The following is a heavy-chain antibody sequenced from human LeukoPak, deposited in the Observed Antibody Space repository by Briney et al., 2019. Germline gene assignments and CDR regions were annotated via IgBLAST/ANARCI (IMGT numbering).Heavy chain of an antibody. D-gene: IGHD2-2*01. CDR2: ISGSGGST. Sequence: GGSLRLSCAASGFTFSSYAMSWVRQAPGKGLEWVSAISGSGGSTYYADSVKGRFTISRDNSKNTLYLQMNSLRAEDTAVYYCAKDSGIVVVPAAEYISAGGYFDYWGQGTLVTVSS. V-gene: IGHV3-23*01. CDR3: AKDSGIVVVPAAEYISAGGYFDY. CDR1: GFTFSSYA. J-gene: IGHJ4*02.